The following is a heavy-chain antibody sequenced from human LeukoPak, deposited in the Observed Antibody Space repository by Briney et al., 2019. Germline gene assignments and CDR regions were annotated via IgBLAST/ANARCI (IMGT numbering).Heavy chain of an antibody. D-gene: IGHD6-19*01. CDR3: AKARTHSGWYVDFDY. CDR1: GLTFSSYA. CDR2: ISGSGGST. V-gene: IGHV3-23*01. J-gene: IGHJ4*02. Sequence: GGSLRLSCAASGLTFSSYAMSWVRQAPGKGLEWVSAISGSGGSTYYADSVKGRFTISRDNSKNTLYLQMNSLRAEDTAVYYCAKARTHSGWYVDFDYWGQGTLVTVSS.